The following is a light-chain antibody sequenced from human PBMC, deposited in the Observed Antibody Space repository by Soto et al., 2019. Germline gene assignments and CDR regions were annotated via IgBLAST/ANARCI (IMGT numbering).Light chain of an antibody. Sequence: EIVMTQSPATLSVSPGERATLSCRASQSVSSNLAGYQQKPGQSPRLLIYGASTRATGVPARFSGSGSGTEFTLTISSLQSEDFAVYYCQQYINLWTFGQGTKVEIK. V-gene: IGKV3-15*01. J-gene: IGKJ1*01. CDR2: GAS. CDR1: QSVSSN. CDR3: QQYINLWT.